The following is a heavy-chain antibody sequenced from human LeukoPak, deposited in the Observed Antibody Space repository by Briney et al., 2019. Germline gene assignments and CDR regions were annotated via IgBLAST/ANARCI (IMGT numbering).Heavy chain of an antibody. D-gene: IGHD4-11*01. CDR1: GFTFSDYA. J-gene: IGHJ4*02. Sequence: GGSLRLSCAASGFTFSDYAMSWVRQAPGKGLEWVSTISVTGANTFYADSVKGLFTISRDNSKNTLYLQMNSLRAEDTAVYYCAKDIVSKYGYWGQGTLVTVSS. V-gene: IGHV3-23*01. CDR2: ISVTGANT. CDR3: AKDIVSKYGY.